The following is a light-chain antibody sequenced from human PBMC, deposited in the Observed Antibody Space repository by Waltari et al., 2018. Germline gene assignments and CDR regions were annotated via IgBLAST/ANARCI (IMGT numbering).Light chain of an antibody. CDR1: QSIRSW. CDR2: KAS. CDR3: QQYNSYPYT. Sequence: IPMTQSPSTLSASVAHRVTITCRASQSIRSWLAWYQQKPGKAPKLLIYKASSLESGVPSRFSGSGSGTEFTLTISSLQPDDFATYYCQQYNSYPYTFGQGTKLEIK. J-gene: IGKJ2*01. V-gene: IGKV1-5*03.